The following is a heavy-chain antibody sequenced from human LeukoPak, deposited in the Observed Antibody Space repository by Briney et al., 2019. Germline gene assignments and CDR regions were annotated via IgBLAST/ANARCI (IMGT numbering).Heavy chain of an antibody. CDR2: ISYDGSNK. CDR3: AKGTGYCDSSGYDPFDI. Sequence: GGSLRLSCAASGFTFSSYAMHWVRQAPGKGLEWVAVISYDGSNKYYADSVKGRFTISRDNSKNTLYLQMNSLRAEDTAVYYCAKGTGYCDSSGYDPFDIWGQGTMVTVPS. J-gene: IGHJ3*02. D-gene: IGHD3-22*01. V-gene: IGHV3-30-3*01. CDR1: GFTFSSYA.